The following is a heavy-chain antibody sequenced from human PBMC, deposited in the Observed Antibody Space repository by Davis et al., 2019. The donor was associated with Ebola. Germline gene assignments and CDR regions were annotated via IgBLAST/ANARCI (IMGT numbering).Heavy chain of an antibody. J-gene: IGHJ4*01. CDR1: GFTFSSYG. Sequence: GESLKISCAASGFTFSSYGMHWVRQAPGKGLEWVAFIRYDGSNKYYADSVKGRFTISRDTSQNTLYLQMNSLRADDTAVYYCARSPSSQVHFDYWGHGTLVTVSS. CDR2: IRYDGSNK. V-gene: IGHV3-30*02. CDR3: ARSPSSQVHFDY. D-gene: IGHD4/OR15-4a*01.